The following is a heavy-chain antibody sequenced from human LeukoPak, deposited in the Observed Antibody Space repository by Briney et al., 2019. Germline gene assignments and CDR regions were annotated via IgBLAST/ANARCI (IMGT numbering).Heavy chain of an antibody. CDR3: ARDLDNSVYGSGSEFDY. J-gene: IGHJ4*02. V-gene: IGHV3-33*08. CDR1: GFTFSSYA. Sequence: AGGSLRLSCAASGFTFSSYAMSWVRQAPGKGLEWVAVIWYDGSNKYYADSVKGRFTISRDNSKNTLYLQMNSLRAEDTAVYYCARDLDNSVYGSGSEFDYWGQGTLVTVSS. D-gene: IGHD3-10*01. CDR2: IWYDGSNK.